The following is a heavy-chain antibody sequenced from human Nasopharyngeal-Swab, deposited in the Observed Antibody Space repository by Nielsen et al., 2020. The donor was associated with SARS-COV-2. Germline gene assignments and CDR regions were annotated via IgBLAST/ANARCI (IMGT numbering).Heavy chain of an antibody. CDR3: VRPEGVATSFKYYFQYGMDV. J-gene: IGHJ6*02. Sequence: GESLKISCKGSGYSFTSYWIAWVRQVPGKGLEWMGIIYPRDSDTRYSPSFPGQVTISADKSISTAYLQWSSLKASDTAMYYCVRPEGVATSFKYYFQYGMDVWGQGTMVTVPS. CDR2: IYPRDSDT. CDR1: GYSFTSYW. D-gene: IGHD5-12*01. V-gene: IGHV5-51*01.